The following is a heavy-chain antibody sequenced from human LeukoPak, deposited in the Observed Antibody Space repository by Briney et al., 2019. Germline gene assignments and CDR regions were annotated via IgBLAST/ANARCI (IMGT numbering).Heavy chain of an antibody. CDR3: AKEPGSIAAAGSGWFDP. J-gene: IGHJ5*02. CDR1: GFTFSSYA. D-gene: IGHD6-13*01. V-gene: IGHV3-23*01. CDR2: ISGSGGST. Sequence: GGSLRLSCAASGFTFSSYAMSWVRQAPGKGLEWVPAISGSGGSTYYADSVKGRFTISRDNSKDTLYLQMNSLRAEDTAVYYCAKEPGSIAAAGSGWFDPWGQGTLVTVSS.